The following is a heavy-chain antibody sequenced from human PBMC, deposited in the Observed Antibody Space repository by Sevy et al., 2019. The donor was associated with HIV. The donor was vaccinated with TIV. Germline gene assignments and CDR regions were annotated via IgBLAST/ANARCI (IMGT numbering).Heavy chain of an antibody. CDR2: IYYSGST. Sequence: SETLSLTCTVSGGSISSYYWSWIRQPPGKGLEWIGSIYYSGSTNYNPSLKSRVTISVDTSKNQFSLKLSSVTAADTAVYYCARVVPAAIWFDPWGQGTLVTVSS. J-gene: IGHJ5*01. CDR3: ARVVPAAIWFDP. D-gene: IGHD2-2*01. V-gene: IGHV4-59*01. CDR1: GGSISSYY.